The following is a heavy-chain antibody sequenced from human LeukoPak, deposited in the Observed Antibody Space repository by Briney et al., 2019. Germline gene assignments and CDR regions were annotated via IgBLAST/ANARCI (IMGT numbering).Heavy chain of an antibody. CDR1: GGSFSGYY. V-gene: IGHV4-34*01. CDR2: INHSGST. J-gene: IGHJ6*04. D-gene: IGHD3-10*01. CDR3: ARVTMVRGVITNYGMDV. Sequence: SETLSLTCAVYGGSFSGYYWSWIRQPPGEGLEWIGEINHSGSTNYNPSLKSRVIISVDTSKNQFSLKLSSVTAADTAVYYCARVTMVRGVITNYGMDVWGKGTTVTVSS.